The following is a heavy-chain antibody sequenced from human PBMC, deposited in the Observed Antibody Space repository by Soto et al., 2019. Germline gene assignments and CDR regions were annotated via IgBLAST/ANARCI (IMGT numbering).Heavy chain of an antibody. J-gene: IGHJ5*02. CDR3: AKLGAPVYSNYGPHNNWFDP. V-gene: IGHV3-9*01. D-gene: IGHD4-4*01. CDR1: GFTFDDYA. CDR2: ISWNSGSI. Sequence: EVQLVESGGGLVQPGRSLRLSCAASGFTFDDYAMHWVRQAPGKGLEWVSGISWNSGSIGYADSVKGRFTISRDNAKNSLYLQMNSLRAEDTALYYCAKLGAPVYSNYGPHNNWFDPWGQGTLVTVSS.